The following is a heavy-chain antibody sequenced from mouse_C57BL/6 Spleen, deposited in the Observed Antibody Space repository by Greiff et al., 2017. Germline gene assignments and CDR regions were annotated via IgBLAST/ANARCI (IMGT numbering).Heavy chain of an antibody. CDR3: ARNDSGGKRPCY. J-gene: IGHJ2*01. CDR2: INPSSGYT. D-gene: IGHD3-1*01. CDR1: GYTFTSYW. Sequence: QVQLPQYKDERAKPGASVTLSCKASGYTFTSYWMHWVKQRPGQGLEWIGYINPSSGYTKYNQKFKDKATLTADKSSSTAYMPLSSLTYEDSAGYYCARNDSGGKRPCYWGQGTTPPVSS. V-gene: IGHV1-7*01.